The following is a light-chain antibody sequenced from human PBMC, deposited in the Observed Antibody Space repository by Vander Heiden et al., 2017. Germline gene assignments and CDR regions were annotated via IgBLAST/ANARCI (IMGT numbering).Light chain of an antibody. J-gene: IGLJ3*02. CDR1: SSNIGSNT. CDR3: AAWDDSLNGLV. CDR2: SNN. Sequence: QSVLTQPPSASGTPGQRCTISCSGSSSNIGSNTVNWYQQLPGTAPKLLIYSNNQRSSGVPDRFSGSKSGTSASLAISGLQSEDEADYYCAAWDDSLNGLVFGGGTKLTVL. V-gene: IGLV1-44*01.